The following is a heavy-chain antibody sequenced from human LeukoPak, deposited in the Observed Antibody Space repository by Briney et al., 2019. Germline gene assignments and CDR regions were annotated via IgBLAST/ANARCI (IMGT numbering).Heavy chain of an antibody. D-gene: IGHD4-11*01. CDR2: MNPNSGNT. Sequence: ASVKVSCKASGYTFTSYDINWVRQATGQGLEWMGWMNPNSGNTGYAQKFQGRVTMTRNTSISTAYMELSSLRSEDTAVYYCARGTVTTIPPDYWGQGTLVTVSS. CDR3: ARGTVTTIPPDY. J-gene: IGHJ4*02. V-gene: IGHV1-8*01. CDR1: GYTFTSYD.